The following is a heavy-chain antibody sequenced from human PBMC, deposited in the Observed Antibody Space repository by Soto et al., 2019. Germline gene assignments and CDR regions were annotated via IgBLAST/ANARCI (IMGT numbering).Heavy chain of an antibody. D-gene: IGHD3-22*01. CDR3: ARDWRETKRGGSSGLRRGGGMDV. CDR1: GFTFSSYA. V-gene: IGHV3-30-3*01. Sequence: QPGGSLRLSCAASGFTFSSYAMHWVRQAPGKGLEWVAVISYDGSNKYYADSVKGRFTISRDNSKNTLYLQMNSLRAEDTAVYYCARDWRETKRGGSSGLRRGGGMDVWGQGTTVTVSS. CDR2: ISYDGSNK. J-gene: IGHJ6*02.